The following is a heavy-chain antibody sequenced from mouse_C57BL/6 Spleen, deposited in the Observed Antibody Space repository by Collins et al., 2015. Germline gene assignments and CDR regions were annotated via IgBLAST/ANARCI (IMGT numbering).Heavy chain of an antibody. V-gene: IGHV1-53*01. J-gene: IGHJ3*01. CDR3: SSRQLAY. D-gene: IGHD3-2*01. CDR1: GYTFTSYW. CDR2: IYPSNGAT. Sequence: QVQLQQPGTELVKPGASVKLSCNASGYTFTSYWMHWVKQRPGQGLDWIGKIYPSNGATDYNEKFKSKATLTVDKSSSTAYMQLSSLTSEDSAVYYCSSRQLAYWGQGTLVTVSA.